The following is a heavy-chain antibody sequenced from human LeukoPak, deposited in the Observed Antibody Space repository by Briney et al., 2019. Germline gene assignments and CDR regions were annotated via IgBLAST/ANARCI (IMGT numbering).Heavy chain of an antibody. J-gene: IGHJ4*02. CDR1: GFTVSNNY. D-gene: IGHD3-22*01. CDR2: IYYSGST. V-gene: IGHV4-59*05. CDR3: ARANDRYYDSSGYYPDY. Sequence: GSLRLSCAVSGFTVSNNYMNWVRQAPGKGLEWIGSIYYSGSTYYNPSLKSRVTISVDTSKNQFSLKLSSVTAADTAVYYCARANDRYYDSSGYYPDYWGQGTLVTVSS.